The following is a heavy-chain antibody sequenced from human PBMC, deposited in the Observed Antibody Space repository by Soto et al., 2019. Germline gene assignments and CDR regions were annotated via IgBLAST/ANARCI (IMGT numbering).Heavy chain of an antibody. J-gene: IGHJ5*02. D-gene: IGHD5-18*01. CDR1: GFTFISYG. V-gene: IGHV3-30*03. Sequence: GGSLRLSCAASGFTFISYGMHWVRQAPGKGLEWVAVISYDGSNKYYADSVKGRFTISRDNAKNSLYLQMNSLRAEDTAVYYCARDRALYSYGYRFDPWGQGTLVTVSS. CDR3: ARDRALYSYGYRFDP. CDR2: ISYDGSNK.